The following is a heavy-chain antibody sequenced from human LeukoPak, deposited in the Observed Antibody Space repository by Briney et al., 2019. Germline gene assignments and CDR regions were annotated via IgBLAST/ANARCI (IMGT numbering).Heavy chain of an antibody. J-gene: IGHJ3*02. CDR2: IRYDGSKK. Sequence: HPGGSLRLSCAASGFTFNNYGMHWVRQAPGRGLEWVAFIRYDGSKKYYADSVRGRFTISRDNSKNTLYLQVNSLRVEDTAVYYCAKGLCSSTSCYLDIWGQGAMVTVSS. V-gene: IGHV3-30*02. CDR1: GFTFNNYG. CDR3: AKGLCSSTSCYLDI. D-gene: IGHD2-2*01.